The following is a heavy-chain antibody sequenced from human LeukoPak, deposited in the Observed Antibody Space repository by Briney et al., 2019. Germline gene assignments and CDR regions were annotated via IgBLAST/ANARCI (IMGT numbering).Heavy chain of an antibody. Sequence: GASVKVSCKASGYTFIGYYMHWVRQAPGQGLEWMGWINPNTGGASYAQKFQGWVTMTRDTSISTAYMEVSRLRSDDTAVYYCARDLEKLGATDALDIWGQGTMVTVSS. CDR1: GYTFIGYY. CDR3: ARDLEKLGATDALDI. J-gene: IGHJ3*02. CDR2: INPNTGGA. D-gene: IGHD1-26*01. V-gene: IGHV1-2*04.